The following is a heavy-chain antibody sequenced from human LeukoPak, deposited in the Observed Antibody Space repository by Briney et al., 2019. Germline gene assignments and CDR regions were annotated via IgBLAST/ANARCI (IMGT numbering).Heavy chain of an antibody. J-gene: IGHJ5*02. D-gene: IGHD5-12*01. CDR3: ARAGYSGYVSWFDP. CDR2: INPNSGGT. CDR1: GYTFTSYG. Sequence: ASVKVSCKASGYTFTSYGISWVRQAPGQGLEWMGWINPNSGGTNYAQKFQGRVTMTRDTSISTAYMELSRLRSDDTAVYYCARAGYSGYVSWFDPWGQGTLVTVSS. V-gene: IGHV1-2*02.